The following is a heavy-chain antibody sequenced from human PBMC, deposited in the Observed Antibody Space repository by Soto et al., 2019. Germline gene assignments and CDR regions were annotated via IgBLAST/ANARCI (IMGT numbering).Heavy chain of an antibody. V-gene: IGHV3-23*01. D-gene: IGHD1-1*01. CDR1: GFTFSSYA. CDR2: IKGSGGTA. CDR3: ANGRGQNWNFAY. J-gene: IGHJ4*02. Sequence: EVQLLESGGGSVQPGGSLRLSCAASGFTFSSYAMHWVRPPPGKGLEWVSSIKGSGGTAYYADSVKGRFSISSDSLVNTLYLQMNSLRAEDTAVYYCANGRGQNWNFAYWGQGTLVTVSP.